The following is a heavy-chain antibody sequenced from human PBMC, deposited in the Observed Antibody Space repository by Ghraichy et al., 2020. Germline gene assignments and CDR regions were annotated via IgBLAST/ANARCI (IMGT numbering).Heavy chain of an antibody. V-gene: IGHV4-59*01. D-gene: IGHD3-10*01. CDR1: GGSISSYY. Sequence: SQTLSLTCTVSGGSISSYYWSWIRQPPGKGLEWIGYIYYSGSTNYNPSLKSRVTISVDTSKNQFSLKLSSVTTADTAVYYCASSYYYGSGSYYKTDAFDIWGQGTMVTVSS. CDR3: ASSYYYGSGSYYKTDAFDI. J-gene: IGHJ3*02. CDR2: IYYSGST.